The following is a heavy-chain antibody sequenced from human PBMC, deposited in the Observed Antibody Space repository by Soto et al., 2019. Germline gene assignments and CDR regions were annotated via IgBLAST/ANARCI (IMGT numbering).Heavy chain of an antibody. V-gene: IGHV3-30-3*01. J-gene: IGHJ6*02. D-gene: IGHD6-19*01. CDR3: AREVAGTYYCYGMDV. CDR2: ISYDGSNK. Sequence: QVQLVESGGGVVQPGRSLRLSCAASGFTFSSYAMHWVRQAPGKGLEWVAVISYDGSNKYYADSVKGRFTISRDNSKNTLYLKMNSLRAEDTAVYYCAREVAGTYYCYGMDVWGQGTTVTVSS. CDR1: GFTFSSYA.